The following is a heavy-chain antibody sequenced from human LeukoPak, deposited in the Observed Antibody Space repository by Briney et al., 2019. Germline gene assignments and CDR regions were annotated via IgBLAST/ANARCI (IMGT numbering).Heavy chain of an antibody. V-gene: IGHV4-59*01. CDR3: ARMMATITGYYYGMDV. CDR1: GGSINSYY. J-gene: IGHJ6*02. D-gene: IGHD5-24*01. Sequence: PSETLSLTCTVSGGSINSYYWSWIRQPPGKGLEWIGYIYYSGSTNYNPSLKSRVTISVDTSKNQFSLKLSSVTAADTAVYYCARMMATITGYYYGMDVWGQGTTVTVSS. CDR2: IYYSGST.